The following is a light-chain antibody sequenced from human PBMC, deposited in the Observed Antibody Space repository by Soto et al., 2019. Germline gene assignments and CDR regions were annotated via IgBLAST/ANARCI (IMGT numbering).Light chain of an antibody. V-gene: IGKV1-5*03. J-gene: IGKJ1*01. CDR3: QQYNSIPWT. CDR2: KAS. CDR1: QSISSW. Sequence: DIQMTQSPSTLSASVGDRVTITCRASQSISSWLAWYQQKPGKAPKLLIYKASSLESGVPSRFRGRGSGTEFTLTISSLQPDDFATYYCQQYNSIPWTFGQGTKVEIK.